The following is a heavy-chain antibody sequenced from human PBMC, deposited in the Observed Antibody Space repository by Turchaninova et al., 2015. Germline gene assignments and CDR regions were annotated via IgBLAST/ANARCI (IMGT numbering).Heavy chain of an antibody. J-gene: IGHJ4*02. V-gene: IGHV4-34*01. D-gene: IGHD7-27*01. CDR1: GGSFSGYY. CDR3: AGSWGLFDY. CDR2: INHKGST. Sequence: QVQLQQWGAGLLKPSETLSLTCAVYGGSFSGYYWSWIRPPPGKGREWFGEINHKGSTNYNPSLTSLVTISVDTSNDQFALKLSSVTAADTAVYYWAGSWGLFDYWGQGTLATVSS.